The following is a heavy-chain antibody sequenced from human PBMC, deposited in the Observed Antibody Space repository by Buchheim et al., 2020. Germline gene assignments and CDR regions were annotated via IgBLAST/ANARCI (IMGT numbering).Heavy chain of an antibody. V-gene: IGHV3-23*01. D-gene: IGHD2-2*01. J-gene: IGHJ6*02. CDR3: AKDQSLVVPAADYYYYGMDV. Sequence: EVQLLESGGGLVQPGGSLRLSCAASGFTFSSYAMSWVRQAPGKGLEWVSAISGSGGSTYYADSEKGRFTISRDNSKNTLYLQMNSLRAEDTAVYYCAKDQSLVVPAADYYYYGMDVWGQGTT. CDR1: GFTFSSYA. CDR2: ISGSGGST.